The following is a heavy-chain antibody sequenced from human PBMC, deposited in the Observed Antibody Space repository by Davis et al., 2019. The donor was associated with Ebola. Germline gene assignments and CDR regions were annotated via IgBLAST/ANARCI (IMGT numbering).Heavy chain of an antibody. CDR3: AGARYSDGSGYFFAQSH. J-gene: IGHJ4*02. V-gene: IGHV1-69*13. CDR2: IIPVFGIP. D-gene: IGHD3-22*01. Sequence: SVKVSCKASAGTFSSYAISWVRQAPGQGLDWMGGIIPVFGIPKYAQKFQGRVTITADESTSTAYMELSSLRSEDTAVYYCAGARYSDGSGYFFAQSHWGQGTLVTVSS. CDR1: AGTFSSYA.